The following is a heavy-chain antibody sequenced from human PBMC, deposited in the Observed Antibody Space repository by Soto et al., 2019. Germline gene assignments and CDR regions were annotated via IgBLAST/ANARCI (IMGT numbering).Heavy chain of an antibody. Sequence: SETLCLTCTVSGGSISSYYWSWIRQPPGKGLEWIGYIYYSGSTNYNPSLKSRVTISVDTSKNQFSLKLSSVTAADTAVYYCARYLLGYCSSTSRYDFYFDYWGQGTLVTVSS. CDR2: IYYSGST. CDR3: ARYLLGYCSSTSRYDFYFDY. CDR1: GGSISSYY. D-gene: IGHD2-2*01. V-gene: IGHV4-59*01. J-gene: IGHJ4*02.